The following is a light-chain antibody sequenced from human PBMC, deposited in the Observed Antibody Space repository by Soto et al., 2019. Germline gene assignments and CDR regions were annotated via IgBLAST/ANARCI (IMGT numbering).Light chain of an antibody. V-gene: IGKV3-20*01. CDR3: QQYMSSVT. Sequence: EIVLTQSPGSLSLSPGQRATLSCRASQSVDTTFFAWYQKKPGQAPRLLLYGASKRATGIPDRFSGSGSGTDFTLIIIRLEPEDFAVYYCQQYMSSVTFGQGTKVEIK. CDR2: GAS. J-gene: IGKJ1*01. CDR1: QSVDTTF.